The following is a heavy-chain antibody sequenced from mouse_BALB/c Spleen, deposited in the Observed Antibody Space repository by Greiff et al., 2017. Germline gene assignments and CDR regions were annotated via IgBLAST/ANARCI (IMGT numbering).Heavy chain of an antibody. CDR1: GFTFSSYA. D-gene: IGHD4-1*01. CDR2: ISSGGSYT. V-gene: IGHV5-9-4*01. CDR3: AELGQFAY. Sequence: EVMLVESGGGLVKPGGSLKLSCAASGFTFSSYAMSWVRQSPEKRLEWVAEISSGGSYTYYPDTVTGRFTISRDNAKNTLYLEMSSLRSEDTAMYYCAELGQFAYWGQGTLVTVSA. J-gene: IGHJ3*01.